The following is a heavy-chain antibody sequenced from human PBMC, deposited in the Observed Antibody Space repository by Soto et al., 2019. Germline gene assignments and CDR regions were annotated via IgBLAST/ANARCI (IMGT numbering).Heavy chain of an antibody. CDR2: IKDDGTEK. D-gene: IGHD2-2*01. CDR3: VRVPLAIEGAHYYYYHMDV. V-gene: IGHV3-7*01. CDR1: EMTFSLFS. J-gene: IGHJ6*03. Sequence: DVRLVESGGGLVQTGKSLRLSREISEMTFSLFSMSWGRRVPGKRLEWVATIKDDGTEKSYVESVKGRFTISRDNDKNSLYLEMTDLRVDDSSVYYCVRVPLAIEGAHYYYYHMDVWGKGTTVTVSS.